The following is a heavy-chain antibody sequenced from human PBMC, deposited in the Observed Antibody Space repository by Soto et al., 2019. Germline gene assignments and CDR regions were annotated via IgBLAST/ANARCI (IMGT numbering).Heavy chain of an antibody. D-gene: IGHD6-13*01. Sequence: SLRLSCAASGFTFSNYWMIWVRQAPGMGLEWVANIKSDGSDKYYVDSVKGRFTISRDNTKNSLSLQMNSLRAEDTAVYYCARDRYSSSLFDFWGQGTMVTVSS. CDR2: IKSDGSDK. J-gene: IGHJ3*01. CDR1: GFTFSNYW. CDR3: ARDRYSSSLFDF. V-gene: IGHV3-7*03.